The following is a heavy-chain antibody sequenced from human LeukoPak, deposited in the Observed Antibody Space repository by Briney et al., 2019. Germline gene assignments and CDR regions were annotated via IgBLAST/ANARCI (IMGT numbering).Heavy chain of an antibody. D-gene: IGHD1-26*01. CDR1: GGSFSGYY. Sequence: NASETLSLTCAVYGGSFSGYYWSWIRQPPGKGLEWIGEINHSGSPNYIPSLKSRVTISIDTSKNHFSLKLSSVTAADTAVYFCAGTKWEQLPLFYFEYWGQGTLVTVSS. J-gene: IGHJ4*02. V-gene: IGHV4-34*01. CDR3: AGTKWEQLPLFYFEY. CDR2: INHSGSP.